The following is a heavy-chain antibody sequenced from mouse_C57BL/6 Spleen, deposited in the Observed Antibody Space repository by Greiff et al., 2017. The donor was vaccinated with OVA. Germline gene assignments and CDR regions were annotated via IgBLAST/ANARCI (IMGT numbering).Heavy chain of an antibody. V-gene: IGHV1-80*01. CDR1: GYAFSSYW. J-gene: IGHJ3*01. CDR3: ARDYDYDGGVAY. CDR2: IYPGDGDT. Sequence: QVQLQQSGAELVKPGASVKISCKASGYAFSSYWMNWVKQRPGKGLEWIGQIYPGDGDTNYNGKFKGKATLTADKSASTAYMQLSSLTSEDSAVYFCARDYDYDGGVAYWGQGTLVTVSA. D-gene: IGHD2-4*01.